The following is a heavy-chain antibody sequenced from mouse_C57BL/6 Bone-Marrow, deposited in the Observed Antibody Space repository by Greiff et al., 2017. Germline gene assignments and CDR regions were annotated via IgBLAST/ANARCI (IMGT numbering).Heavy chain of an antibody. CDR1: GYTFTSYG. V-gene: IGHV1-81*01. CDR3: ARDSSGYYAMDY. J-gene: IGHJ4*01. D-gene: IGHD3-2*02. CDR2: ISPRSGNT. Sequence: VQLQQSGAELARPGASVKLSCKASGYTFTSYGISWVKQRTGQGLEWIGEISPRSGNTYYNEKFKGKATLTADKSSSTAYMELRSLTSEDSAVYFCARDSSGYYAMDYWGQGTSVTVSS.